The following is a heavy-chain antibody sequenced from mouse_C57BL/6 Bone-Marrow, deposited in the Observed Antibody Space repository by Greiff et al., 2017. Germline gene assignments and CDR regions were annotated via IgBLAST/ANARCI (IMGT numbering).Heavy chain of an antibody. CDR1: GYTFTSYW. V-gene: IGHV1-74*01. J-gene: IGHJ2*01. CDR3: APLIYYYGSSYFDY. Sequence: QVQLQQPGAELVKPGASVKVSCKASGYTFTSYWMHWVKQRPGQGLEWIGRIHPSDSDTNYNQKFKGKATLTVDKSSSPAYMQLSSLTSEDSAVYYCAPLIYYYGSSYFDYWGQGTTLTVSS. D-gene: IGHD1-1*01. CDR2: IHPSDSDT.